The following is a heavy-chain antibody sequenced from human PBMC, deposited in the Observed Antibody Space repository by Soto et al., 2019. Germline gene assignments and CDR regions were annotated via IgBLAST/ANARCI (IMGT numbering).Heavy chain of an antibody. CDR1: GGSISSYY. CDR2: IYNSGST. V-gene: IGHV4-59*01. J-gene: IGHJ6*02. CDR3: ARARITMVREVIKYNMDV. Sequence: PSETLSLTCTVSGGSISSYYWSWIRRPPGKGPEWIGYIYNSGSTHSNPSLQSRVTISVDTSKNQFPLKLSSVTAADTGIYYCARARITMVREVIKYNMDVWGQGTTVTVSS. D-gene: IGHD3-10*01.